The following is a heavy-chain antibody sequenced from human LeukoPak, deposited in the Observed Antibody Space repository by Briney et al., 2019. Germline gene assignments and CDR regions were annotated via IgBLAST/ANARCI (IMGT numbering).Heavy chain of an antibody. CDR3: ARDYSLDY. CDR1: GFSFRTYT. V-gene: IGHV3-21*06. CDR2: IRGTGTDI. D-gene: IGHD4-11*01. J-gene: IGHJ4*02. Sequence: GGPLRLSCAASGFSFRTYTMSWVRQAPGKGLEWVSSIRGTGTDIYYADSVKGRFTISRDNVRTSLSLQMNSLTADDTAVYYCARDYSLDYWGRGTLVTVSS.